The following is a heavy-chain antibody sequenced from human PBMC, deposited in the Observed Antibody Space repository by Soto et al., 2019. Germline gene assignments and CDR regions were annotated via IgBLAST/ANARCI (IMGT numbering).Heavy chain of an antibody. V-gene: IGHV1-69*13. D-gene: IGHD3-3*01. CDR1: GGTFSSYA. CDR2: IIPIFGTA. CDR3: ARGNTIFGVVDY. Sequence: WASVKVSCKASGGTFSSYAISWVRQAPGQGLEWMGGIIPIFGTANYAQKFQGRVTITADESTSTAYMELSSLRSEDTAVYYCARGNTIFGVVDYWGQGTLVTV. J-gene: IGHJ4*02.